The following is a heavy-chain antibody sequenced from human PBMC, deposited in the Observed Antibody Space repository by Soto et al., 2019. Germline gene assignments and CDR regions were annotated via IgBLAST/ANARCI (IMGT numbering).Heavy chain of an antibody. CDR2: IIPILGIA. D-gene: IGHD2-15*01. J-gene: IGHJ5*02. V-gene: IGHV1-69*02. CDR1: GGTFSSYT. Sequence: QVQLVQSGAEVKKPGSSVKVSCKASGGTFSSYTISWVRQAPGQGLEWMGRIIPILGIANYAQKFQGRVTITAEKSTSTAYMELSSLRSEDTAVYYCARVARYCSGGSCYSSGWFDPWGQGTLVTVSS. CDR3: ARVARYCSGGSCYSSGWFDP.